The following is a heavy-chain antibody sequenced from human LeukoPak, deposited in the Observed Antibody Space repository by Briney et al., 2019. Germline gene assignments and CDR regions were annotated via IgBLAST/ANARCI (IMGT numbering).Heavy chain of an antibody. V-gene: IGHV3-53*05. CDR2: IYSDGGT. J-gene: IGHJ4*02. CDR1: GFTVSSSY. CDR3: AKDLSYGDYGAFFDY. Sequence: GGSLRLSCAASGFTVSSSYMSWVRQTPGEGLEWVSVIYSDGGTYYADSVKGRFTISRDNAKNSLYLQMNSLRGEDTAVYYCAKDLSYGDYGAFFDYWGQGTLVTVSS. D-gene: IGHD4-17*01.